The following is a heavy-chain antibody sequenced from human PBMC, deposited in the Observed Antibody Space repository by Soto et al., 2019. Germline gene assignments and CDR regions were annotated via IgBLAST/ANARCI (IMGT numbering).Heavy chain of an antibody. J-gene: IGHJ6*02. D-gene: IGHD6-13*01. Sequence: GESLKISCKASGDSFTNCWIGWVRQMPGKGLEWMGVIYPRDSDTKYSPSFQGQVTISADKSTSTAYLQWSSLKASDTAMYYCASRNSSSWPYYYYGMDVWGQGTTVTVSS. CDR1: GDSFTNCW. CDR2: IYPRDSDT. CDR3: ASRNSSSWPYYYYGMDV. V-gene: IGHV5-51*01.